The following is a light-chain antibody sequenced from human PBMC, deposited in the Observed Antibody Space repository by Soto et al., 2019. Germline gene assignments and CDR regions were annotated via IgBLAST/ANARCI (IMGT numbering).Light chain of an antibody. CDR3: QQYYSTPLT. V-gene: IGKV1-6*01. Sequence: IQMTQSPSSLSASVGDRVTITCRASQGIRSDLGWFQQKPGKAPRLLISAASILQSGVPSRFSGSGSGTDFTLTISSLQAEDVAVYYCQQYYSTPLTFGGGTKVDIK. CDR2: AAS. J-gene: IGKJ4*01. CDR1: QGIRSD.